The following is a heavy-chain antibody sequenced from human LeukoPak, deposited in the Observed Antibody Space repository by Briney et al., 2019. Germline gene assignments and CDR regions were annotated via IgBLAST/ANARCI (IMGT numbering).Heavy chain of an antibody. J-gene: IGHJ4*02. D-gene: IGHD4-23*01. V-gene: IGHV3-33*01. Sequence: PGGSLRLSCAASGFTFSSFGMHWVCQAPGKGLEWVADIWYNGSNKYYAESVKGRFTISRDNAKNSLYLQMNSLRDEDTAVYYCARDLYGGGDDYWGQGTLVTVSS. CDR3: ARDLYGGGDDY. CDR1: GFTFSSFG. CDR2: IWYNGSNK.